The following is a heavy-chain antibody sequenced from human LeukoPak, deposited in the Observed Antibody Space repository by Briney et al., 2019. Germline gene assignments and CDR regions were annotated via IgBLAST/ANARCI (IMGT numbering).Heavy chain of an antibody. D-gene: IGHD6-13*01. Sequence: SETLSLTCAVYGGSFSGYYWSWIRQPPGKGLEWIGEINHSGSTNYNPSLKSRVTISVDTSKNQFSLKLSSVTAADTAVYYCARDHYSSSWYAEYYFDYWGQGTLVTVSS. V-gene: IGHV4-34*01. CDR2: INHSGST. CDR3: ARDHYSSSWYAEYYFDY. CDR1: GGSFSGYY. J-gene: IGHJ4*02.